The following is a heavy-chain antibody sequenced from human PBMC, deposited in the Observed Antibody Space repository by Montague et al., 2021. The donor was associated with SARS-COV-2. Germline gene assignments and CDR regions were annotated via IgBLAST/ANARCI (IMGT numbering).Heavy chain of an antibody. J-gene: IGHJ4*02. Sequence: SETLSLTCAVYGGSFSGYYWSWIRQPPGKGLEWIGEINHSGSTNYNPSLNTRVTISIDTSRNHFSLSLTSVTAPDTAVYYCARHVSNLRAAVDYFDYWGQGTPVTVSS. CDR2: INHSGST. V-gene: IGHV4-34*01. CDR1: GGSFSGYY. D-gene: IGHD5/OR15-5a*01. CDR3: ARHVSNLRAAVDYFDY.